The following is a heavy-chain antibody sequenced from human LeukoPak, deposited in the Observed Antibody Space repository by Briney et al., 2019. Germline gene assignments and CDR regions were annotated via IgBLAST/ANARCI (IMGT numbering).Heavy chain of an antibody. CDR1: GFTFSSYA. J-gene: IGHJ4*02. D-gene: IGHD6-19*01. Sequence: GGSLRLSCAASGFTFSSYAMSWVRQAPGKGLEWVSSISSSSSHIYYADSVKGRFTISRDNAKNSLYLQMNTLRAEDTAVYYCASLSVAATGGFDYWGQGTLVTVSS. CDR2: ISSSSSHI. CDR3: ASLSVAATGGFDY. V-gene: IGHV3-21*01.